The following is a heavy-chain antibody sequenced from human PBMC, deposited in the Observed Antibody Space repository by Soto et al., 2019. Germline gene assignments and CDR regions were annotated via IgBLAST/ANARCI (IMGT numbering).Heavy chain of an antibody. Sequence: ETLSLTCAVSGYSISSGYYWGWIRQPPGRGLEWIGSIYHSGSTYYNPSLKSRVTISVDTSKNQFSLKLSSVTAADTAVYYCARTAMVGVDYWGQGTLVTVSS. CDR3: ARTAMVGVDY. CDR1: GYSISSGYY. D-gene: IGHD5-18*01. J-gene: IGHJ4*02. V-gene: IGHV4-38-2*01. CDR2: IYHSGST.